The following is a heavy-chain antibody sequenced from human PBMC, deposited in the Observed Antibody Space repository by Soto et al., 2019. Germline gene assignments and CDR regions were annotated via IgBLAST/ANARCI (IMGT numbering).Heavy chain of an antibody. CDR2: ISAYNGNT. V-gene: IGHV1-18*01. CDR3: ARESYYDFWSGYSDGYYFDY. D-gene: IGHD3-3*01. J-gene: IGHJ4*02. Sequence: ASGKVSCKASGYTFTSYVISWLRKAPGQGLEWMGWISAYNGNTNYAQKLQGRVTMTTDTSTSTAYMELRSLRSDDTAVYYCARESYYDFWSGYSDGYYFDYWGQGTLVTVSS. CDR1: GYTFTSYV.